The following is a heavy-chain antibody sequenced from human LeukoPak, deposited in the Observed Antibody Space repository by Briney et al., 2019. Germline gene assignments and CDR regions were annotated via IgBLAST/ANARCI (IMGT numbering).Heavy chain of an antibody. CDR3: AKKAAASAADY. J-gene: IGHJ4*02. CDR2: IYHSGST. Sequence: SETLSLTCAVSGGSISRGNWWSWVRQPPGKGPEWIGEIYHSGSTNYNPSLKSRVTTSVDTSKNQFSPKLSSVTAADTAVYYCAKKAAASAADYWGQGTLVTVSS. D-gene: IGHD6-13*01. V-gene: IGHV4-4*02. CDR1: GGSISRGNW.